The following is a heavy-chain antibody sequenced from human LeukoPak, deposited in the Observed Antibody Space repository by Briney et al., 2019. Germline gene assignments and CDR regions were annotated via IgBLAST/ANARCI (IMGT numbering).Heavy chain of an antibody. Sequence: ASVKVSCKASGYTFTSYVISWVRQAPGQGLEWMGWINPNSGGTNYAQKFQGRVTMTRDTSISTAYMELSSLRSEDTAVYYCAREIRFDYGDYGGAFDIWGQGTMVTVSS. D-gene: IGHD4-17*01. CDR3: AREIRFDYGDYGGAFDI. CDR1: GYTFTSYV. J-gene: IGHJ3*02. V-gene: IGHV1-2*02. CDR2: INPNSGGT.